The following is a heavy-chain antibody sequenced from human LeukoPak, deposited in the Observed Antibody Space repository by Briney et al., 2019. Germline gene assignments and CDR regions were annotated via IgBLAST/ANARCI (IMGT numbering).Heavy chain of an antibody. CDR3: AKEGGSGTYYSYFHY. V-gene: IGHV3-30*18. CDR2: ISYDGSNK. J-gene: IGHJ4*02. CDR1: GFTFSSYG. D-gene: IGHD3-10*01. Sequence: GGSLRLSCAASGFTFSSYGMHWVRQAPGKGLEWVAVISYDGSNKYYADSAKGRFTISRDNSKNTLYLQMNSLRAEDTAVYYCAKEGGSGTYYSYFHYWGQGTPVTVSS.